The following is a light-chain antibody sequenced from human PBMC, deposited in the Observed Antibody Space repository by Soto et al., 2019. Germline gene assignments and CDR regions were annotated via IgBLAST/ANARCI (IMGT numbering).Light chain of an antibody. J-gene: IGKJ4*02. Sequence: EIVLTQSPATLSLSPGERATLSCRASQSVSRYLAWYQQKPGQAPRRLIYDASNRATGIPTRFSGSGSGTDFALTISSLGPEDFAVYYCQQRSNWPSTFGGGTKVEIK. CDR3: QQRSNWPST. V-gene: IGKV3-11*01. CDR2: DAS. CDR1: QSVSRY.